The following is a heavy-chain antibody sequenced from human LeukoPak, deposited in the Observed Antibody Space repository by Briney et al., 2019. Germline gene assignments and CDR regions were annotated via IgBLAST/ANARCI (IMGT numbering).Heavy chain of an antibody. CDR2: IYSDNT. CDR3: VKDDGWVQYAN. V-gene: IGHV3-53*01. D-gene: IGHD5-24*01. Sequence: GGSLRLSCTVSGFTVSSNSMSWVRQAPGKGLEWVSFIYSDNTHYSDSVKGRFTISRDNSKNTVYLQMNSLSAEDAAVYYCVKDDGWVQYANWGQGTLVTVSS. J-gene: IGHJ4*02. CDR1: GFTVSSNS.